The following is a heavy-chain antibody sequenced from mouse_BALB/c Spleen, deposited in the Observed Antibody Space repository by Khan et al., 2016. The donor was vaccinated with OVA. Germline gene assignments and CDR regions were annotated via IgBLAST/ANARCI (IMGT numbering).Heavy chain of an antibody. Sequence: EVELVESGGDLVKPGGSLKLSCAASGFTFSSYSMSWVRQTPDKRLEWVASISSGGDYTSYPDSVKGRFTISRDNAKNTLYLQMSDLKSEDTAMYYCADHLTGSFADWGQGTLVTVSA. CDR3: ADHLTGSFAD. V-gene: IGHV5-6*01. D-gene: IGHD4-1*01. CDR1: GFTFSSYS. J-gene: IGHJ3*01. CDR2: ISSGGDYT.